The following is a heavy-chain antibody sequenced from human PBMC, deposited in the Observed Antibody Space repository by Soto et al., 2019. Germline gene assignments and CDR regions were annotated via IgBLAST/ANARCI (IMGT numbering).Heavy chain of an antibody. CDR1: GVSLNPYY. J-gene: IGHJ4*02. Sequence: QVQLQESGPGLLKPSETLSLTCTVSGVSLNPYYWSWIRQPAGRGLEWIGRVYSTGRNNYNPSLKRRVTMSADTSKNQLSLKLTSVTAADTAVYYCARDDLYQWSFDYWGQGTLGTVSS. CDR2: VYSTGRN. CDR3: ARDDLYQWSFDY. D-gene: IGHD2-8*01. V-gene: IGHV4-4*07.